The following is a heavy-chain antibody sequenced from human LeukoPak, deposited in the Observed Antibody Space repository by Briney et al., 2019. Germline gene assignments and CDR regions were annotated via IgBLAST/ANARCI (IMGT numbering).Heavy chain of an antibody. CDR1: GFTFSNFA. CDR2: IRDSGSST. D-gene: IGHD1-26*01. Sequence: GGSLRLSCVVSGFTFSNFAMSWVRQAPGKGLEWVSAIRDSGSSTHYADSVKGRFTTSRDNSKNTLFLQMNSLRAEDTAIYYCAKYGPQDSGSSHFDYWGQGALVTVSS. CDR3: AKYGPQDSGSSHFDY. J-gene: IGHJ4*02. V-gene: IGHV3-23*01.